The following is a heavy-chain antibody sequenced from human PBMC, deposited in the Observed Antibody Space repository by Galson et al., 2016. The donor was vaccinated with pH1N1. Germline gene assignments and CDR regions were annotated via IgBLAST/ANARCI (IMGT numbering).Heavy chain of an antibody. CDR3: AKDLSSDYGDYGLDY. V-gene: IGHV3-23*01. Sequence: SLRLSCAASGFTFSSYAMSWVRQATGKGLEWVSAISGRGESTYYSDSVKGHLTISRDNSKNTLYLQMNSLRTEDTAVYYCAKDLSSDYGDYGLDYWGQGTLVTASS. D-gene: IGHD4-17*01. CDR1: GFTFSSYA. CDR2: ISGRGEST. J-gene: IGHJ4*02.